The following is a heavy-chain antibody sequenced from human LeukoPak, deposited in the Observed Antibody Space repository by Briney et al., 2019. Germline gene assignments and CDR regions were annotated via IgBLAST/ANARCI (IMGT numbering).Heavy chain of an antibody. CDR1: GFTFNNYW. J-gene: IGHJ4*02. Sequence: SGGSLRLSCAASGFTFNNYWMSWVRQAPGKGLEWVANIKQDGIEKYYVDSVKGRFTISRDNAKNSLYLQMNSLRAEDTGIYYCTRVPYGDYWSSDYWGQGTLVTVSS. D-gene: IGHD4-17*01. CDR3: TRVPYGDYWSSDY. CDR2: IKQDGIEK. V-gene: IGHV3-7*01.